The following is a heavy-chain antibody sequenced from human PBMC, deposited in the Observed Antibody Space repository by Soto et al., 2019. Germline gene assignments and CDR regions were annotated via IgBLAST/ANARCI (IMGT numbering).Heavy chain of an antibody. CDR3: AKESNP. J-gene: IGHJ4*02. V-gene: IGHV3-23*04. Sequence: VQLVQSGAEVKKPGASVKVSCKASGYTFTSYAMSWVRQAPGKGLEWVSAISGSGGSTYYADSVKGRFTISRDNSKNTLYLQMNSLRAEDTAVYYCAKESNPWGQGTLVTVSS. D-gene: IGHD4-4*01. CDR2: ISGSGGST. CDR1: GYTFTSYA.